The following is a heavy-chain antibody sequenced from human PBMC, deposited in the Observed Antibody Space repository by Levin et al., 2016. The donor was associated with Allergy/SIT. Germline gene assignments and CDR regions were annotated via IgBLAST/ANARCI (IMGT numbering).Heavy chain of an antibody. CDR2: IYTSGST. Sequence: LRLSCTVSGGSISSGSYYWSWIRQPAGKGLEWIGRIYTSGSTNYNPSLKSRVTISVDTSKNQFSLKLSSVTAADTAVYYCARLPPGGSGYREYYYYYYGMDVWGQGTTVTVSS. V-gene: IGHV4-61*02. D-gene: IGHD3-22*01. CDR1: GGSISSGSYY. CDR3: ARLPPGGSGYREYYYYYYGMDV. J-gene: IGHJ6*02.